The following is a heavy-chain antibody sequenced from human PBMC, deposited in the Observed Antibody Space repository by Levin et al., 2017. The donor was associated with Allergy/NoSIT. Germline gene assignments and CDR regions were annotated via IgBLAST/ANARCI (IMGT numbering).Heavy chain of an antibody. D-gene: IGHD3-10*01. CDR3: ARDHETSGSWYFDL. V-gene: IGHV4/OR15-8*02. J-gene: IGHJ2*01. CDR1: GASTSNDDW. CDR2: IFHGGNV. Sequence: ESLKISCAVSGASTSNDDWWNWVRQSPGKGLEWIGEIFHGGNVNYNPSLKGRVLISLDKSKNQFSLILTSVTASDTAVYYCARDHETSGSWYFDLWGRGTLVTVSS.